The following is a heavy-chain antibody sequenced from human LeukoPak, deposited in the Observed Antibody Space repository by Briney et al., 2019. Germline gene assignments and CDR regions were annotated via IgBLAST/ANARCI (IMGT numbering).Heavy chain of an antibody. CDR1: GYTFTSYD. CDR2: MNPNSGNT. D-gene: IGHD6-19*01. Sequence: ASVKVSCKASGYTFTSYDINWVRQATGQGLEWMGWMNPNSGNTGYAQKFQGRVTITRNTSISTAYMELSSLRSEDTAVCYCARPIAVARDAFDIWGQGTMVTVSS. CDR3: ARPIAVARDAFDI. J-gene: IGHJ3*02. V-gene: IGHV1-8*03.